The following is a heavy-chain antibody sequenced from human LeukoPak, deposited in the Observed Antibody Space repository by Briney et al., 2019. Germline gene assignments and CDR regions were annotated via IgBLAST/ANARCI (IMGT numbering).Heavy chain of an antibody. V-gene: IGHV1-69*04. Sequence: SVKVSCKASGGTFSSYAISWVRQAPGQGLEWVGRIIPILGIANYAQKFQGRVTITADKSTSTAYMELSSLRSEDTAVYYCARALENDYGDSTIDYWGQGTLVTVSS. CDR3: ARALENDYGDSTIDY. CDR2: IIPILGIA. J-gene: IGHJ4*02. CDR1: GGTFSSYA. D-gene: IGHD4-17*01.